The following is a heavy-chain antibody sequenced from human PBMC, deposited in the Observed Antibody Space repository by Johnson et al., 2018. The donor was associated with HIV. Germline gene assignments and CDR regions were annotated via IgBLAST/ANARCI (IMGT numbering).Heavy chain of an antibody. CDR1: GFRFDDHG. Sequence: VQLVESGGGLVQPGGSLRLSCAASGFRFDDHGMSWVRQAPGKGLEWVSGISWNGGSTQYTDSVKGRFTVSRDNAKNSLYLQMNSLRAEDTAVYYCARVREWEGGEVGDAFEFWGQGTMVTVSS. J-gene: IGHJ3*01. CDR3: ARVREWEGGEVGDAFEF. V-gene: IGHV3-20*04. CDR2: ISWNGGST. D-gene: IGHD1-26*01.